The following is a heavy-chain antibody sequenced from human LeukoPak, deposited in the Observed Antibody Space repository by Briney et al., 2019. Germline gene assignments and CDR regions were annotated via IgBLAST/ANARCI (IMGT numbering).Heavy chain of an antibody. Sequence: ASVKVSCKASGYTFTGYYMHWVRQAPGQGLEWMGWINPNSGGTNYAQKFQGRVTMTRDTPISTAYMELSRLRSDDTAVYYCARDPDCTNGVCSYNWFDPWGQGTLVTVSS. CDR2: INPNSGGT. CDR3: ARDPDCTNGVCSYNWFDP. V-gene: IGHV1-2*02. D-gene: IGHD2-8*01. CDR1: GYTFTGYY. J-gene: IGHJ5*02.